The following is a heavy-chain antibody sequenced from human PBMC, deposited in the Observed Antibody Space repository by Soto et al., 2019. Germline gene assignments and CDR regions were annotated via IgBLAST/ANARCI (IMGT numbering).Heavy chain of an antibody. CDR3: AKDLFSGAPIDSSGYYSNYYYYGMDV. D-gene: IGHD3-22*01. J-gene: IGHJ6*02. CDR2: ISWNSGSI. V-gene: IGHV3-9*01. Sequence: PGGSLRLSCAASGFTFDDYAMHWVRQAPGKGLEWVSGISWNSGSIGYADSVKGRFTISRDNAKNSLYLQMNSLRAEDTALYYCAKDLFSGAPIDSSGYYSNYYYYGMDVWGQGTTVTVSS. CDR1: GFTFDDYA.